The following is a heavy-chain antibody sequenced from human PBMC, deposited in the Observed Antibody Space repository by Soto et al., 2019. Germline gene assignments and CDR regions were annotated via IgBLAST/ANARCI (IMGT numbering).Heavy chain of an antibody. CDR2: IKQDGSEK. Sequence: PGGSLRLSCAASGFTFSSYWMSWVRQAPGKGLEWVANIKQDGSEKYYVDSVKGRFTISRDNAKNSLYLQMNSLRAEDTAVYYCARVSLSMAPQYGDYGYWGQGTLVTVSS. D-gene: IGHD4-17*01. J-gene: IGHJ4*02. CDR1: GFTFSSYW. CDR3: ARVSLSMAPQYGDYGY. V-gene: IGHV3-7*01.